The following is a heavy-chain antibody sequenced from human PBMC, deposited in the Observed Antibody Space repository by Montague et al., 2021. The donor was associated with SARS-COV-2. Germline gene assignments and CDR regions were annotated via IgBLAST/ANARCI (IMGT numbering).Heavy chain of an antibody. CDR3: ARRRGFDWLVLDAYYLDY. D-gene: IGHD3-9*01. Sequence: SETLSLTCTVSGASMSSDYWTWVRQPPGKGLEWIGCTHYSGSTDYNPSLKSRVTISVDTSRTQFSLRLTSMSAADTAVYYCARRRGFDWLVLDAYYLDYWGQGALVAVSS. CDR1: GASMSSDY. J-gene: IGHJ4*02. CDR2: THYSGST. V-gene: IGHV4-59*01.